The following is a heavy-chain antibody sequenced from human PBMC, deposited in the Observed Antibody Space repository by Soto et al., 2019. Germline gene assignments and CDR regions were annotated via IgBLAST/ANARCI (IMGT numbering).Heavy chain of an antibody. D-gene: IGHD6-6*01. Sequence: SETLSLTCAVYGGSFSGYYWSWIRQPPGKGLEWIGEINHSGSTNYNPSLKSRVTISVDTSKNQFSLKLSSVTAADTAVYYCARLAARPAYYYYGMDVWGQGTTVTVSS. CDR3: ARLAARPAYYYYGMDV. CDR1: GGSFSGYY. CDR2: INHSGST. J-gene: IGHJ6*02. V-gene: IGHV4-34*01.